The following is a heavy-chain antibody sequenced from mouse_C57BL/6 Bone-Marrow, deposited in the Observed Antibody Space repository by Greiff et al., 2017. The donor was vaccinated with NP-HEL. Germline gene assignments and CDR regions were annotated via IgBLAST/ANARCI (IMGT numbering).Heavy chain of an antibody. V-gene: IGHV5-9-1*02. D-gene: IGHD3-2*02. CDR3: TRVDSSGSFAY. CDR2: ISSGGDYI. Sequence: EVMLVESGEGLVKPGGSLKLSCAASGFTFSSYAMSWVRQTPEKRLEWVAYISSGGDYIYYADPVKGRFTISRDNARNTLYLQMSSLKSEDTAMYYCTRVDSSGSFAYWGQGTLVTVSA. J-gene: IGHJ3*01. CDR1: GFTFSSYA.